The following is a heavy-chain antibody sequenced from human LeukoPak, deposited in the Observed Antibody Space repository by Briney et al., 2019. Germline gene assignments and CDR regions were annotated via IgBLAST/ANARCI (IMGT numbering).Heavy chain of an antibody. CDR2: ISSSGSTI. D-gene: IGHD6-19*01. CDR3: ARRLASVAGKPPQFHYYGMDV. J-gene: IGHJ6*02. Sequence: PGGSLRLSCAASGFTFSDYYMSWIRQAPGKGLEWVSYISSSGSTIYYADSVKGQFTISRDNSKNTLYLQMNSLRVEDTAVYYCARRLASVAGKPPQFHYYGMDVWGQGTTVTVSS. V-gene: IGHV3-11*04. CDR1: GFTFSDYY.